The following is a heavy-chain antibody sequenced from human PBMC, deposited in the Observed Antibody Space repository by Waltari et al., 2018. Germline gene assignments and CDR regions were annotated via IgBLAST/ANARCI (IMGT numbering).Heavy chain of an antibody. Sequence: QVQLVQSGAEVKKPGASVKVSCKASGYTFTSYDINWVRQATGQGLEWMGWMNHNSGNTGYAQKLQGRATITRNTTISTADMEMSSMGAEDTAVYYCVAIAARTGGNGNYFDYWGQGTLVIVSS. V-gene: IGHV1-8*03. J-gene: IGHJ4*02. CDR1: GYTFTSYD. CDR3: VAIAARTGGNGNYFDY. D-gene: IGHD6-6*01. CDR2: MNHNSGNT.